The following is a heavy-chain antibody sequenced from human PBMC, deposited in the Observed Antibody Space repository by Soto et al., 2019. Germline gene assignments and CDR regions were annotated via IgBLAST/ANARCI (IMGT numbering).Heavy chain of an antibody. D-gene: IGHD3-9*01. CDR3: TTGGTYYDIVTGYYIPWFDP. CDR1: GFTFSNAW. J-gene: IGHJ5*02. V-gene: IGHV3-15*01. CDR2: IKSKTDGGTT. Sequence: WGSLRLSCAASGFTFSNAWMSWVRQAPGKGPEWVGRIKSKTDGGTTDYAAPVKGRFTISRDDSKNTLYLQMSSLKTEDTAVYYCTTGGTYYDIVTGYYIPWFDPWGQGARVTVSS.